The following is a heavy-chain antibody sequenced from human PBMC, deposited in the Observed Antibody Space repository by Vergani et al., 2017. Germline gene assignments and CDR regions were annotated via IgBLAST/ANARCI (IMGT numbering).Heavy chain of an antibody. CDR1: GGSFSGYY. Sequence: QVQLQQWGAGLLKPSETLSLTCSVYGGSFSGYYWSWIRQPLGKGLEWIGEINHSGSTNYNPSLKSRVTISVDTSKNQFSLKLSSVTAADTAVYYCARVGRDYGVPTADYFDYWGQGTLVTVSS. J-gene: IGHJ4*02. V-gene: IGHV4-34*01. D-gene: IGHD4-17*01. CDR2: INHSGST. CDR3: ARVGRDYGVPTADYFDY.